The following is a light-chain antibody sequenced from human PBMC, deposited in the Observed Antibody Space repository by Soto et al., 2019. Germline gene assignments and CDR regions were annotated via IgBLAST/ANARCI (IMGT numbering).Light chain of an antibody. CDR2: GAS. V-gene: IGKV3-15*01. CDR1: QSVGSD. J-gene: IGKJ2*01. Sequence: EIVMTQSPATLSVSPGERATLSCRASQSVGSDLAWYQQKPGQAPRLVIHGASTRATGIPARFSGSGSGTEFTLTISSLQSEDFAVYYCQQYHNWPPYTFGKGTKLEI. CDR3: QQYHNWPPYT.